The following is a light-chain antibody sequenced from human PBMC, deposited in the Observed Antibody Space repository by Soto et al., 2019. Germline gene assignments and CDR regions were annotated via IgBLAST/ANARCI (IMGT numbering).Light chain of an antibody. J-gene: IGKJ4*01. CDR1: QSIANF. V-gene: IGKV1-39*01. CDR2: LAS. Sequence: DIQMTQSPSSLSTFLGDRVTITCRASQSIANFVNWYQQKPGKAPKLVIFLASNLQNGVPSRFSGSGSGTDFTLTITNLQPEDFATYYCQQSFSTPLTFGGGTKVEIK. CDR3: QQSFSTPLT.